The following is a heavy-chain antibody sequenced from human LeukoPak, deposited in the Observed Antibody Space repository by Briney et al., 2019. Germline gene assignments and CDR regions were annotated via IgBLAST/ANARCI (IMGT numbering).Heavy chain of an antibody. CDR1: GFIFGSYS. Sequence: GGSLRLSCAASGFIFGSYSMNWVRQTPGKGLEWVSSISSSSSYIYYADSVKGRFTISRDNAKNSLYLQMNSLRAEDTAVYYCARGSLGYNHGKRDYYYYYYMDVWGKGTTVTVSS. CDR3: ARGSLGYNHGKRDYYYYYYMDV. V-gene: IGHV3-21*01. J-gene: IGHJ6*03. CDR2: ISSSSSYI. D-gene: IGHD5-18*01.